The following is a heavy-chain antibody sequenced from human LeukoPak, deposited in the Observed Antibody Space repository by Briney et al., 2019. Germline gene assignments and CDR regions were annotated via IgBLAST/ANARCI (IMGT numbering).Heavy chain of an antibody. CDR3: AREETDYYYYMDV. CDR2: INPNSGGT. V-gene: IGHV1-2*02. CDR1: GYTFTGYY. J-gene: IGHJ6*03. Sequence: ASVKVSCKASGYTFTGYYIHWVRQAPGQGLEWMGWINPNSGGTNYAQKFQGRVTMTRDTSISTAYMELSRLRSDDTAVYYCAREETDYYYYMDVWGKGTTVTVSS.